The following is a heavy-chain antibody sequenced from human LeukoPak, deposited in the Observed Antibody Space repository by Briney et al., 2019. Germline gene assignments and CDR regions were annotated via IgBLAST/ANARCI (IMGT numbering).Heavy chain of an antibody. D-gene: IGHD6-6*01. CDR1: GGSISSSNW. CDR2: IYHSGST. CDR3: AREGQQLVPPFDY. J-gene: IGHJ4*02. V-gene: IGHV4-4*02. Sequence: SETLSLTCAVSGGSISSSNWWSWVRQPPGKGLEWIGEIYHSGSTNYNPSLKSRVTISVDKSKNQFSLQLTSLTAADTAVYYCAREGQQLVPPFDYWGQGTLVTVSS.